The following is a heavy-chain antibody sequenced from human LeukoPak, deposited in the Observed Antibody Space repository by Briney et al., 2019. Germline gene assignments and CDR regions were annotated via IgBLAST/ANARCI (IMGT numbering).Heavy chain of an antibody. Sequence: GASVKVSCKASGYTFTGHYLHWVRQAPGQGLEWMGIIDPSGGSTSYAQKFQGRVTMTRDTATSTVYMELSSLRSEDTAAYYCARVVYSGTSRGALDYWGQGTLVTVSS. V-gene: IGHV1-46*01. J-gene: IGHJ4*02. CDR2: IDPSGGST. CDR1: GYTFTGHY. D-gene: IGHD1-26*01. CDR3: ARVVYSGTSRGALDY.